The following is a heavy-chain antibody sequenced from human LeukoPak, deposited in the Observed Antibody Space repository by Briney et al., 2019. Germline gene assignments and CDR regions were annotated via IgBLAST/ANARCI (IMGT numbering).Heavy chain of an antibody. V-gene: IGHV1-69*06. CDR3: ARSSIIAAAGPYYFDY. CDR2: IIPIFGTA. Sequence: ASVKVSCKASGGTLSSYAISWVRQAPGQGLEWMGGIIPIFGTANYAQKFQGRVTITADKSTTTAYMELSSLRSEDTAVYYCARSSIIAAAGPYYFDYWGQGTLVTVSS. J-gene: IGHJ4*02. D-gene: IGHD6-13*01. CDR1: GGTLSSYA.